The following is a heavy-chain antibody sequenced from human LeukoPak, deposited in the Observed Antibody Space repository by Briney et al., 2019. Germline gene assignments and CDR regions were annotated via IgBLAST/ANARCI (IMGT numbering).Heavy chain of an antibody. J-gene: IGHJ4*02. CDR1: GYILTNYA. D-gene: IGHD1-14*01. Sequence: GASVKVSCKASGYILTNYAITWVRQAPGQGLEWMGWISAYNGNTDYAQKFQGRVTMTTDTSTRTAYMDLRSLRSDDTAVYYCARGRLGVSGYKDYFDYWGQGTLVTVSS. CDR2: ISAYNGNT. CDR3: ARGRLGVSGYKDYFDY. V-gene: IGHV1-18*01.